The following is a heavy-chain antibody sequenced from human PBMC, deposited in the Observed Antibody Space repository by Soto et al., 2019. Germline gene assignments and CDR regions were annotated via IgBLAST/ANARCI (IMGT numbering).Heavy chain of an antibody. J-gene: IGHJ4*02. V-gene: IGHV3-23*01. CDR2: ISGSGGST. Sequence: LSLSCAASGFTFSIYARSWVRRAPGKGLEWVSAISGSGGSTYYADSVKGRFTISRDNSKNTLYLQMNSLRAEDTAVYYCAKVGDYDFWSGYYSPNFDYWGQGTLVTVSS. D-gene: IGHD3-3*01. CDR3: AKVGDYDFWSGYYSPNFDY. CDR1: GFTFSIYA.